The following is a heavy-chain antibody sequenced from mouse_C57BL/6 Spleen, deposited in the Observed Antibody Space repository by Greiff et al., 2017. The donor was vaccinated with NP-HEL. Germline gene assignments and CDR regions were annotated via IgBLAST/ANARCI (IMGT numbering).Heavy chain of an antibody. CDR3: ARSYYDYEGAWFAY. CDR1: GFTFSSYA. D-gene: IGHD2-4*01. V-gene: IGHV5-4*03. CDR2: ISAGGSYT. Sequence: EVMLVESGGGLVKPGGSLKLSCAASGFTFSSYAMSWVRQTPEQRLEWVATISAGGSYTYYPDNVKGRFTISRDNAKNNLYLQMSHLKSEDTAMYYCARSYYDYEGAWFAYWGQGTLVTVSA. J-gene: IGHJ3*01.